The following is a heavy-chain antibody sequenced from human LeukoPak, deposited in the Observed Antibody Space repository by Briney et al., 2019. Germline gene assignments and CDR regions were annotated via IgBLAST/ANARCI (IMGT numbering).Heavy chain of an antibody. V-gene: IGHV3-30*18. CDR3: ANLGIVGATDAFDI. J-gene: IGHJ3*02. CDR1: GFTFSSYG. D-gene: IGHD1-26*01. CDR2: ISYDGSNK. Sequence: PGRSLRLSCAASGFTFSSYGMHWVRQAPGKGLEWVAVISYDGSNKYYADSVKGRFTISRDNSRNTLYLQMNSLRAEDTAVYYCANLGIVGATDAFDIWGQGTMVTVSS.